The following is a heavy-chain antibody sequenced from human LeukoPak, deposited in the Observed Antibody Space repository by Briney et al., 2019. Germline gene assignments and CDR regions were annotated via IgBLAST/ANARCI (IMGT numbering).Heavy chain of an antibody. J-gene: IGHJ4*02. CDR3: ARVYYYDKSGYRHFDF. D-gene: IGHD3-22*01. CDR2: IKQDGSEK. V-gene: IGHV3-7*01. CDR1: GFTFSNYY. Sequence: GGSLRLSCAAPGFTFSNYYMSWVRQAPGKGLEWVANIKQDGSEKYYVDSVKGRFTISRDNAKNSLFLQMDSLRAEDTAVYYCARVYYYDKSGYRHFDFWGQGTLVTVSS.